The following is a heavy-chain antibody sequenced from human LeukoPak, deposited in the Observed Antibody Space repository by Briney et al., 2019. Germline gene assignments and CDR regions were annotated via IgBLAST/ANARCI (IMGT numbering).Heavy chain of an antibody. V-gene: IGHV1-18*01. D-gene: IGHD6-6*01. CDR2: ISAYNGNT. CDR3: ARDPWGAMTARQPLDY. CDR1: GDTFTSYG. Sequence: GASVKVSCKASGDTFTSYGISWVRQAPGQGLEWMGWISAYNGNTNYAQKLQGRVTMTTDTSTSTAYMELRSLRSDDTAVYYCARDPWGAMTARQPLDYWCQGTLVTVSS. J-gene: IGHJ4*02.